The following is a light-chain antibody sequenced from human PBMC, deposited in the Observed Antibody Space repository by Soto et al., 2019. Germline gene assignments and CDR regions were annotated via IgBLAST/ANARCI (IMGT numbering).Light chain of an antibody. CDR2: CAS. V-gene: IGKV3-15*01. CDR3: HQYYDGPYT. J-gene: IGKJ2*01. Sequence: EIVTTQSPAALSLSPGEIATLSCRASQSVSSNVAWYQQIPGQTPRLLIYCASTRATGIPVRFSGSGSGTEFTLTISSLQSEDVAIYYCHQYYDGPYTLGQGTKVDIK. CDR1: QSVSSN.